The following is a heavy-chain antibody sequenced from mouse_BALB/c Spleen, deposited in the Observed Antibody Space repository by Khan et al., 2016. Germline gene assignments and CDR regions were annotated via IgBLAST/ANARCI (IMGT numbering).Heavy chain of an antibody. CDR3: ARLRDWYFDV. Sequence: EVQLQESGPDLVKPSQSLSLTCTVTGSSITSGYSWHWIRQFPGNNLEWLGYIPYSGPTNYNPPLHSRTSIPRDTSKNQFFLQLNSVTTEDTATYCCARLRDWYFDVWGAGTTVTVSS. V-gene: IGHV3-1*02. CDR1: GSSITSGYS. CDR2: IPYSGPT. J-gene: IGHJ1*01.